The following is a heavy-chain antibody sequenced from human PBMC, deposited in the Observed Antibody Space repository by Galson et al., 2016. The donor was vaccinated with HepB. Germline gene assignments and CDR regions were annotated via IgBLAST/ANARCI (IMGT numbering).Heavy chain of an antibody. V-gene: IGHV3-30*04. Sequence: SLRLSCAASGFSFSGYAVHWVRQAPGKGLEWVAVISYDGSRKDYADSVKGRFTISRDNSKSTLNLQMSSLRPEDSAVYYCARVMYDLRDYYHYYGMDVWGQGTTVTVSS. CDR3: ARVMYDLRDYYHYYGMDV. D-gene: IGHD3-3*01. CDR1: GFSFSGYA. J-gene: IGHJ6*02. CDR2: ISYDGSRK.